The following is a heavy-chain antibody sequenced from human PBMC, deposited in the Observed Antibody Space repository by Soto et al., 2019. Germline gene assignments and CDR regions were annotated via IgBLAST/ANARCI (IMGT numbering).Heavy chain of an antibody. Sequence: GGSLRLSCAASGFTFSSYSMNWVRQAPGKGLEWVSSISSSSSYIYYADSVKGRFTISRDNAKNSLYLQMNSLRAEDTAVYYCATWYNWNGPYYYYYYMDVWGKGTTVTVSS. CDR3: ATWYNWNGPYYYYYYMDV. V-gene: IGHV3-21*01. J-gene: IGHJ6*03. CDR2: ISSSSSYI. CDR1: GFTFSSYS. D-gene: IGHD1-1*01.